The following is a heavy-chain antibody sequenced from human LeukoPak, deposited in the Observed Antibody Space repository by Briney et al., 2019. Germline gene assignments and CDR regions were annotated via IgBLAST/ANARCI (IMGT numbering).Heavy chain of an antibody. D-gene: IGHD5-24*01. Sequence: PGGSLRLSCAASGFTFSNAWMSWIRQPPGKGLEWIGEINHSGSTNYNPSLKSRVTISVDTSKNQFSLKLSSVTAADTAVYYCARGMGDYLDYWGQGTLVTVSS. J-gene: IGHJ4*02. CDR3: ARGMGDYLDY. CDR2: INHSGST. V-gene: IGHV4-34*01. CDR1: GFTFSNAW.